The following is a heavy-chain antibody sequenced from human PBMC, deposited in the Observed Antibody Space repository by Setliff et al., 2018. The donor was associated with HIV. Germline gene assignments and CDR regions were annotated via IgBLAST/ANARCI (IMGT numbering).Heavy chain of an antibody. CDR2: VSAYNGNT. J-gene: IGHJ4*02. CDR1: GYTFTSYG. D-gene: IGHD5-12*01. Sequence: ASVKVSCKASGYTFTSYGVSWVRQAPGQGLEWMGWVSAYNGNTNYAQNLQGRVTMTTDTSTSTAYMELRSLRSDDTAVYYCARKVDGYNVFDYWGQETLVTVSS. CDR3: ARKVDGYNVFDY. V-gene: IGHV1-18*01.